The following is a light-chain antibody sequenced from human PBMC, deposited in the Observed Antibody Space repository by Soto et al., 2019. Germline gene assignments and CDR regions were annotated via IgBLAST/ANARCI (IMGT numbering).Light chain of an antibody. J-gene: IGLJ2*01. Sequence: QSVLTQPASVSGSPGQSITISCTGTSSDVGGYNYVSWYQQHPGRAPKLMIYDVSYRPSGVSNRFSGSKSGNTASLTISGLQPDDEADYYCCSFTSSNTQVFGGGTKVTVL. CDR3: CSFTSSNTQV. V-gene: IGLV2-14*01. CDR1: SSDVGGYNY. CDR2: DVS.